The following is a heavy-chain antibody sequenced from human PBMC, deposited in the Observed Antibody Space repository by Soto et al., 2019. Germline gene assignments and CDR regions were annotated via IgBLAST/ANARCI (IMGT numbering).Heavy chain of an antibody. Sequence: PGGSLRLSCAGSGFTFSGYSMNWVRQAPGKGLEWVSSISSSSNNMYYADSVKGRFTMSRDNAKNSLYLQMNSLRVDDTAVYYCARDLASATGTFDYWGQGTLVTV. CDR3: ARDLASATGTFDY. J-gene: IGHJ4*02. CDR1: GFTFSGYS. V-gene: IGHV3-21*01. D-gene: IGHD1-1*01. CDR2: ISSSSNNM.